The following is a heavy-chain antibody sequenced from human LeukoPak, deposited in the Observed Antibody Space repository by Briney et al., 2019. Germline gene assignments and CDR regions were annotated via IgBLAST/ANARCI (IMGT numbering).Heavy chain of an antibody. V-gene: IGHV3-74*01. Sequence: PGGSLRLSCTASGFTFTSYWMQWVRQAPGEGLVWVSCINNDGSTNYADSVKGRFTISRDNSKNTVYLQMDSLRTEDTAVYYCVRGEAHDSWGQGTLITVSS. D-gene: IGHD1-26*01. CDR1: GFTFTSYW. J-gene: IGHJ4*02. CDR2: INNDGST. CDR3: VRGEAHDS.